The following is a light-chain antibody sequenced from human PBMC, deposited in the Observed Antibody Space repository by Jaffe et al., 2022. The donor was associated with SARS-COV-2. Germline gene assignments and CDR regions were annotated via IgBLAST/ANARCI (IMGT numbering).Light chain of an antibody. CDR2: AAS. V-gene: IGKV1-39*01. J-gene: IGKJ2*01. Sequence: DVQLTQSPSSLSASVGDRVTITCRASQSVSTYLNWYQQKPGKAPKLLIYAASSFQSGVPSRFSGSGSGTDFTLTISSLQPEDFATYFCQQTYITPYTFGQGTDLEIK. CDR1: QSVSTY. CDR3: QQTYITPYT.